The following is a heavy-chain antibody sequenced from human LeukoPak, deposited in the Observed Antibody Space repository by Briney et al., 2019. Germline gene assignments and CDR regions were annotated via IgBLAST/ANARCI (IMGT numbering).Heavy chain of an antibody. CDR1: GFTFSSYA. Sequence: GGSLRLSCAASGFTFSSYAMSWVRQAPGKGLEWVSTISGSGGSTYYADSVRGRFTISRDNSKNTLYLQMNSLRAEDTAVYYCANGGSYSYAYDAFDIWGQGTMVTVSS. V-gene: IGHV3-23*01. D-gene: IGHD5-18*01. CDR3: ANGGSYSYAYDAFDI. CDR2: ISGSGGST. J-gene: IGHJ3*02.